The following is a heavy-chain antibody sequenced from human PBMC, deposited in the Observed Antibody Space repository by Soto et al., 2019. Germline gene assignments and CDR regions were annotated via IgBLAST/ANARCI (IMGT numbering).Heavy chain of an antibody. CDR3: AKVVEDYYDSSGYTWI. CDR2: ISGSGGST. V-gene: IGHV3-23*01. D-gene: IGHD3-22*01. CDR1: GFTFSSYA. J-gene: IGHJ3*02. Sequence: EVQLLESGGGLVQPGGSLGRSCAASGFTFSSYAMSWVRQAPGKGLEWVSAISGSGGSTYYADSVKGRFTISRDDSKHTLYLQMNSLRAEDTAVCYCAKVVEDYYDSSGYTWIWGQGTMVTVSS.